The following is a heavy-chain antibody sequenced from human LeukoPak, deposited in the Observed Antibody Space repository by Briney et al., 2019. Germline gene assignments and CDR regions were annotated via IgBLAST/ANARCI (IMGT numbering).Heavy chain of an antibody. CDR3: ATGGGSCPGGCWFDP. CDR2: INPNSGGT. V-gene: IGHV1-2*02. CDR1: GYTFTGYY. J-gene: IGHJ5*02. Sequence: ASVKVSCTASGYTFTGYYMHWVRQAPGQGLEWMGWINPNSGGTNYAQKFQGRVTMTRDTSISTAYMELSRLRSDDTAVYYCATGGGSCPGGCWFDPWGQGTLVTVSS. D-gene: IGHD2-15*01.